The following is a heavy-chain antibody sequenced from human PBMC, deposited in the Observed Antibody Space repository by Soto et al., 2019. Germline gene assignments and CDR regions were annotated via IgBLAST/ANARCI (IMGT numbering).Heavy chain of an antibody. CDR3: ARDSLIAAAVFSFDY. D-gene: IGHD6-13*01. CDR2: IIPIFGTA. Sequence: ASVKVSCKASGGTFSSYAISWVRQAPGQGLEWMGGIIPIFGTANYAQKFQGRVTITADESTSTAYMELSSLRSEDTAVYYCARDSLIAAAVFSFDYWGQGTLVTVSS. J-gene: IGHJ4*02. CDR1: GGTFSSYA. V-gene: IGHV1-69*13.